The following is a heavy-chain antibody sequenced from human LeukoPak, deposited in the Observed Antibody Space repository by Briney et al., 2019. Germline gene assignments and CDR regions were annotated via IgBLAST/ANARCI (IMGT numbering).Heavy chain of an antibody. Sequence: PGGSLRLSCAASGFTFDDYGMSWVRQAPGKGLEWVSGINWNGGSTGYADSVKGRFTISRDNAKNSLYLQMNSLRAEDTALYYCARVSKGITGTGPFDYWGQGTLVTVSS. CDR3: ARVSKGITGTGPFDY. D-gene: IGHD1-20*01. CDR2: INWNGGST. CDR1: GFTFDDYG. V-gene: IGHV3-20*04. J-gene: IGHJ4*02.